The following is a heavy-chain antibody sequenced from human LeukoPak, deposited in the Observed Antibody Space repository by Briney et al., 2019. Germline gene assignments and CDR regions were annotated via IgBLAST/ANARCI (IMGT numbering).Heavy chain of an antibody. CDR3: ARFTGLPPRGVYYFDY. Sequence: SETLSLTCSVSGGSISSYYWSWIRQPPGKGLEWIGYIYYSGSTNYNPSLKSRVTISVDTSKNQFSLKLNSVTAADTAVYYCARFTGLPPRGVYYFDYWGQGTLVTVSS. J-gene: IGHJ4*02. CDR2: IYYSGST. D-gene: IGHD5-12*01. CDR1: GGSISSYY. V-gene: IGHV4-59*01.